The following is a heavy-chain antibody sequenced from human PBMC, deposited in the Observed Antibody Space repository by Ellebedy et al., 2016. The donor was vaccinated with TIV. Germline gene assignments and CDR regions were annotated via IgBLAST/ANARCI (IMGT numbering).Heavy chain of an antibody. Sequence: GGSLRLSCAASGFTFSDYYMSWIRQAPGKGLEWVSYISSSSSYTNYADSVKGRFTISRDNAKNSLYLQMNSLRAEDTALYYCARDRVDILTGPSNPDYWGQGTLVTVSS. CDR2: ISSSSSYT. D-gene: IGHD3-9*01. J-gene: IGHJ4*02. CDR3: ARDRVDILTGPSNPDY. V-gene: IGHV3-11*05. CDR1: GFTFSDYY.